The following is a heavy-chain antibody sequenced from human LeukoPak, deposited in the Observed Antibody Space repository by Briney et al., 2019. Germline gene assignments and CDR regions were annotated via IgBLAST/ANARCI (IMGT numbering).Heavy chain of an antibody. J-gene: IGHJ4*02. CDR1: GFAFFNHW. D-gene: IGHD2-15*01. CDR2: ISSSSSNT. V-gene: IGHV3-48*01. CDR3: ARVNRMVPGYCSGGTCPGDY. Sequence: GGSLRLSCTASGFAFFNHWMHWVRQAPGKGLEWVAYISSSSSNTYYADSVKGRFTISRDNAKNSLYLQMNSLRAEDTAVYYCARVNRMVPGYCSGGTCPGDYWGQGTLVTVSS.